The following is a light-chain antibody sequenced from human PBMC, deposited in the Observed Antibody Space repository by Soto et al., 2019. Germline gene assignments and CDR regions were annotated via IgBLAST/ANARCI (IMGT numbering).Light chain of an antibody. V-gene: IGLV2-14*01. Sequence: QSALTQPASVSGSPGQSITISCTGTSSNVGGYNYVSWYQQHPGKAPKLMIYDVSNRPSGVSNRFSGSKSGNTASLTISGLKAEYYADYYCSSYTGSSTVVFGGGTTLTVL. CDR2: DVS. J-gene: IGLJ2*01. CDR3: SSYTGSSTVV. CDR1: SSNVGGYNY.